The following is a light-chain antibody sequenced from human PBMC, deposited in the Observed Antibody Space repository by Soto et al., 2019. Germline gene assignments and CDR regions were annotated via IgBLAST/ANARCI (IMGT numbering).Light chain of an antibody. V-gene: IGLV1-40*01. CDR2: GNS. CDR3: QSYDSSLSGWGV. CDR1: SSNIGAGYD. Sequence: QSVLTQTPSVSGAPGQKITMSCTGSSSNIGAGYDVHWYQQLPGTAPKLLIYGNSNRPSGVPDRFSGSKSGTSASLAITGLQAEDEADYYCQSYDSSLSGWGVFGGGTKLTVL. J-gene: IGLJ3*02.